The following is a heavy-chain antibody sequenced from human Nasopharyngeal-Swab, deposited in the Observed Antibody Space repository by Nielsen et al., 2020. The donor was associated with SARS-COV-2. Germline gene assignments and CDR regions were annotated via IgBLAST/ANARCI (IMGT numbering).Heavy chain of an antibody. CDR2: ISSSSSTI. CDR3: ARDTTYDFWSGYSKSFDY. CDR1: GFTFSSYS. V-gene: IGHV3-48*01. D-gene: IGHD3-3*01. Sequence: GESLKISCAASGFTFSSYSMNWVRRAPGKGLEWVSYISSSSSTIYYADSVKGRFTISRDNAKNSLYLQMNSLGAEDTAVYYCARDTTYDFWSGYSKSFDYWGQGTLVTVSS. J-gene: IGHJ4*02.